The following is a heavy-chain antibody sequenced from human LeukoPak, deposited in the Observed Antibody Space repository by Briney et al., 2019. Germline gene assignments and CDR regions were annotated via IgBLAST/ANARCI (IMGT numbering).Heavy chain of an antibody. V-gene: IGHV3-48*01. Sequence: PGGSLRLSCTTSGFTFSRYSMNWVRQAPGKGLEWVSYISSSSETIYYADSVKGRFTISRDNSKNTLYLQMNSLRAEDTAVYYCARDYTVHDAFDIWGQGTMVTVSS. CDR3: ARDYTVHDAFDI. J-gene: IGHJ3*02. CDR2: ISSSSETI. CDR1: GFTFSRYS. D-gene: IGHD4-11*01.